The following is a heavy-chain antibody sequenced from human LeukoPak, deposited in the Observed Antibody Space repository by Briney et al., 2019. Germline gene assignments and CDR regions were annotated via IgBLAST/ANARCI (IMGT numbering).Heavy chain of an antibody. Sequence: SETLSLTCTVSGGSISSYYWSWIRQPPGKGLEWIGYIYTSGSTNYNPSLKSRVTISVDTSKNQFSLKLSSVTAADTAVYYCARHGNYYDSSGYYTASYYYYMDAWGKGTTVTVSS. CDR2: IYTSGST. J-gene: IGHJ6*03. D-gene: IGHD3-22*01. V-gene: IGHV4-4*09. CDR1: GGSISSYY. CDR3: ARHGNYYDSSGYYTASYYYYMDA.